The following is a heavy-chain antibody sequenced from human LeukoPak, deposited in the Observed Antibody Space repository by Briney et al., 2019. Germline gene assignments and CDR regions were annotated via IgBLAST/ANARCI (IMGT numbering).Heavy chain of an antibody. J-gene: IGHJ4*02. Sequence: GSLRLSCAASGFTSSSYAMSWVRPAPGRGREWVSAINGNGGSTYYADSVTGRFTISRDNSKNTLYLQMNSLRAEDTAVYYCAKSWVRGVINYWGQGTLVTVSS. D-gene: IGHD3-10*01. CDR2: INGNGGST. V-gene: IGHV3-23*01. CDR3: AKSWVRGVINY. CDR1: GFTSSSYA.